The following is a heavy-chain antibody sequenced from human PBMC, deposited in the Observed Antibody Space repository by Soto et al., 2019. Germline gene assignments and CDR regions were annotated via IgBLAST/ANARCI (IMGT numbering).Heavy chain of an antibody. V-gene: IGHV1-2*04. CDR1: GYTFTGYY. J-gene: IGHJ6*02. Sequence: ASVKVSCKASGYTFTGYYMHWVRQAPGQGLEWMGWINPNSGGTNYAQKFQGWVTMTRDTSISTAYMELSRLGSYNTAVYYWARTRRYCSGGSCYSYYYYGMDVWGQGTTVTVSS. CDR2: INPNSGGT. D-gene: IGHD2-15*01. CDR3: ARTRRYCSGGSCYSYYYYGMDV.